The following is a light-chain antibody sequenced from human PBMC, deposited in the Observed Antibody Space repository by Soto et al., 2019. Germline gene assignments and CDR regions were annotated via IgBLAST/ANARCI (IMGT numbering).Light chain of an antibody. Sequence: EIVLTQSPATLSLSPGERATLSCRASQSVSNNLAWYQHKPGQAPRLLIYDASNRATGIPARVSGSGSGTDFTLTISSLEPEDFAVYYCLQRSTWPWAFGHGTKVEIK. CDR3: LQRSTWPWA. J-gene: IGKJ1*01. CDR1: QSVSNN. CDR2: DAS. V-gene: IGKV3-11*01.